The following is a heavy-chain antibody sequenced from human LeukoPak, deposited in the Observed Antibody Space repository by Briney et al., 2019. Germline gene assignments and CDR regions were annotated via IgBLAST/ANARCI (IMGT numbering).Heavy chain of an antibody. Sequence: GGSLRLSCAASGFTFSSYAMHWVRQAPGKGLEYVSAISSNGGSTYYANSVKGRFTISRDNSKNTLYLQMGSLRAEDMAVYYCARDRVRTVTTLGYYYGTDVWGQGTMVTVSS. J-gene: IGHJ6*02. CDR3: ARDRVRTVTTLGYYYGTDV. CDR2: ISSNGGST. V-gene: IGHV3-64*01. D-gene: IGHD4-17*01. CDR1: GFTFSSYA.